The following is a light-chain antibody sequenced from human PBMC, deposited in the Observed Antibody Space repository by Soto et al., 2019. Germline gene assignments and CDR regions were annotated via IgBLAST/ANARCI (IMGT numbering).Light chain of an antibody. CDR2: AAS. CDR1: QGISGW. CDR3: QQANSFPWT. J-gene: IGKJ1*01. Sequence: DIQMTQSPSSVSASVGDRVTITCRASQGISGWLAWYQQKPGKAPKLLIYAASSLQSGVPSRFRGSGSGTDFTLPISSLQPEDFATYYCQQANSFPWTFGQGTKVEIK. V-gene: IGKV1-12*01.